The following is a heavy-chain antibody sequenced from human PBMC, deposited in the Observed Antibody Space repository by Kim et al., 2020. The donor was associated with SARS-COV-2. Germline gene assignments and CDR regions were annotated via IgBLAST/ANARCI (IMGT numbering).Heavy chain of an antibody. CDR1: GYTFSSYY. V-gene: IGHV1-46*03. CDR3: ARSIRTTGLDIDY. CDR2: INPSVSGT. J-gene: IGHJ4*02. D-gene: IGHD1-1*01. Sequence: ASVTVSCKASGYTFSSYYIHWVRQATGQGLEWMGIINPSVSGTNYEQRFKCRVTMTRDTSTSTVYMELSSLRSDDTAVYYCARSIRTTGLDIDYWGQGTLVTVSS.